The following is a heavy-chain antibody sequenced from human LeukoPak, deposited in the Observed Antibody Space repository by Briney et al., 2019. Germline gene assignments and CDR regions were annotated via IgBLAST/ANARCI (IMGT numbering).Heavy chain of an antibody. J-gene: IGHJ4*02. D-gene: IGHD3-22*01. CDR2: INPDGSTT. CDR3: AREEYYYDSSGYYHVVGFDY. CDR1: GFTFSNYW. V-gene: IGHV3-74*01. Sequence: PGGSLRLSCAASGFTFSNYWMHWVRQDPGKGLVWVSFINPDGSTTNYADSVKGRFTVSRDNAKNSLYLQMNSLRAEDTAVYYCAREEYYYDSSGYYHVVGFDYWGQGTLVTVSS.